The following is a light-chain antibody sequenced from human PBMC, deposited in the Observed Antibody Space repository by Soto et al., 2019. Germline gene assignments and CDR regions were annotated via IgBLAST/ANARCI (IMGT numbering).Light chain of an antibody. Sequence: EIVLTQSPATLSLSPGERATLSCRASKSVSSYLAGYQQKPGQAPRLLIYDASNRATDIPARFSGSGSGTDFTLTISTLEPEDFAVYYCQQSSNWQFTFGPGTKVDIK. CDR3: QQSSNWQFT. V-gene: IGKV3-11*01. J-gene: IGKJ3*01. CDR1: KSVSSY. CDR2: DAS.